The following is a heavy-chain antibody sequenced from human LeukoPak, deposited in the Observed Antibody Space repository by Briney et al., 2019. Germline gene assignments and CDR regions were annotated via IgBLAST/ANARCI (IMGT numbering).Heavy chain of an antibody. CDR3: ARGISADYDYNWFDS. J-gene: IGHJ5*01. Sequence: PSETLSLTCTVSRGSITPYYWTWIRQPAGKGLEWIGRLYTSGTTRYNPSLKSRVTVSVDTSKNQFSLKLNSVTAADTAVYFCARGISADYDYNWFDSWGQGILVTVSS. CDR1: RGSITPYY. V-gene: IGHV4-4*07. CDR2: LYTSGTT. D-gene: IGHD5-12*01.